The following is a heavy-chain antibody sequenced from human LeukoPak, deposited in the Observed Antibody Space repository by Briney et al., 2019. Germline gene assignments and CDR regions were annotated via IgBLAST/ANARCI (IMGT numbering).Heavy chain of an antibody. V-gene: IGHV3-23*01. CDR3: AKDRSWAATTTRLYSFDY. J-gene: IGHJ4*02. CDR2: ISGSGGST. CDR1: GFTFSSYS. D-gene: IGHD1-26*01. Sequence: GGSLRLSCAASGFTFSSYSMNWVRQAPGKGLEWVSGISGSGGSTYYADSVKGRFTISRDNSKNTLCPQMSSLRAEDTAVYYCAKDRSWAATTTRLYSFDYWGQGTLVTVSS.